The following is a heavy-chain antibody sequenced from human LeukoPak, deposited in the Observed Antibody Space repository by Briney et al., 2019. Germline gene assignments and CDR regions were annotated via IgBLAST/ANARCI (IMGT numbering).Heavy chain of an antibody. CDR1: GFTFSSYA. J-gene: IGHJ6*02. CDR2: ISYDGSNK. V-gene: IGHV3-30*14. CDR3: ARDRGASGYSYGGAGGYYYGMDV. D-gene: IGHD5-18*01. Sequence: PGRFLRLSCAASGFTFSSYAMHWVRQAPGKGLEWVAVISYDGSNKYYADSVKGRFTISRHNSKNTLYLQMNSLRAEDTAVYYCARDRGASGYSYGGAGGYYYGMDVWGQGTTVTVSS.